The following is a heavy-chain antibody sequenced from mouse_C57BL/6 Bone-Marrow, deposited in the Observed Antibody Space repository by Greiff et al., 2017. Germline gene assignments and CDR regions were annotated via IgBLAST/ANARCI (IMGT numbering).Heavy chain of an antibody. CDR1: GFNIKNTY. CDR3: ASYYYGSSPAWFAY. CDR2: IDPANGNT. J-gene: IGHJ3*01. V-gene: IGHV14-3*01. D-gene: IGHD1-1*01. Sequence: VQLQQSVAELVRPGASVKLSCTASGFNIKNTYMHWVKQRPEQGLEWIGRIDPANGNTKYAPKFQGKATITADTSSNTAYLQLSSLTSADTAIYYCASYYYGSSPAWFAYWGQGTLVTVSA.